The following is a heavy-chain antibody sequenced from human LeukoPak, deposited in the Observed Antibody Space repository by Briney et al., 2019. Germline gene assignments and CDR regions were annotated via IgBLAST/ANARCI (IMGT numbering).Heavy chain of an antibody. V-gene: IGHV3-30*18. Sequence: GGSLRLSCAASGFTLSSYGMHWVRQAPGKGLEWVAVISYDGSNKYYADSVKGRFTISRDNSKNTLYLQMNSLRAEDTAVYYCAKDRAVAGRGGYYGMDVWGQGTTVTVSS. CDR1: GFTLSSYG. J-gene: IGHJ6*02. CDR3: AKDRAVAGRGGYYGMDV. CDR2: ISYDGSNK. D-gene: IGHD6-19*01.